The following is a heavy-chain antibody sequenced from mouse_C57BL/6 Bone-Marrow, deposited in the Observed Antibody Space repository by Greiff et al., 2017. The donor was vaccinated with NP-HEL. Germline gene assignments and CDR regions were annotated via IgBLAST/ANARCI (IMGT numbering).Heavy chain of an antibody. J-gene: IGHJ1*03. V-gene: IGHV1-69*01. CDR3: ARDWDDWYFDV. CDR2: IDPSDSYT. CDR1: GYTFTSYW. Sequence: QLQQPGAELVMPGASVKLSCKASGYTFTSYWMHWVKQRPGQGLEWIGEIDPSDSYTNYNQKFKGKSTLTVDKSSSTAYMQLSSLTSEDSAVYYCARDWDDWYFDVWGTGTTVTVSS. D-gene: IGHD4-1*01.